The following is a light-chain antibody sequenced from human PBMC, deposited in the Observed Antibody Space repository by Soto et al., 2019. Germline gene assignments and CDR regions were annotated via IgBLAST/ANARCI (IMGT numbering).Light chain of an antibody. CDR2: DVT. CDR1: GSDVGAYNY. V-gene: IGLV2-14*01. CDR3: SSYTSSSTPYV. J-gene: IGLJ1*01. Sequence: QSVLTQPASVSGSPGQSITISCSGTGSDVGAYNYVSWYQQHPAKAPKLMIYDVTNRPSGVSDRFSGSKSGNTASLTISGLQAEDEADYYCSSYTSSSTPYVFGTGTKSPS.